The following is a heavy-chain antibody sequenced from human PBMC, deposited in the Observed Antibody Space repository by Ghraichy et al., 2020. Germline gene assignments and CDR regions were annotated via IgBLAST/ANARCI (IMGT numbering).Heavy chain of an antibody. CDR2: ISSSGSTI. D-gene: IGHD6-13*01. CDR1: GFTFSDYY. CDR3: ARDSEDIKGGSWSYYYGMDV. V-gene: IGHV3-11*01. Sequence: GSLRLSCAASGFTFSDYYMSWIRQAPGKGLEWVSYISSSGSTIYYADSVKGRFTISRDNAKNSLYLQMNSLRAEDTAVYYCARDSEDIKGGSWSYYYGMDVWGQGTTVTVSS. J-gene: IGHJ6*02.